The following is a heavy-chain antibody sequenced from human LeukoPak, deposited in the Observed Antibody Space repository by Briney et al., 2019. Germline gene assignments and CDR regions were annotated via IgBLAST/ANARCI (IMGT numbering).Heavy chain of an antibody. CDR1: GGSVSSGSYY. CDR3: ARDGRFPPEVLPRYFDY. D-gene: IGHD1-26*01. V-gene: IGHV4-39*07. Sequence: SETLSFTCTVSGGSVSSGSYYWGWIRQPPGEGLEWIGNIYYSGSTYYNPSLKSRVTISVETSKNQFSLKLSSVTAADTAVYYCARDGRFPPEVLPRYFDYWGQGTLVTVSS. J-gene: IGHJ4*02. CDR2: IYYSGST.